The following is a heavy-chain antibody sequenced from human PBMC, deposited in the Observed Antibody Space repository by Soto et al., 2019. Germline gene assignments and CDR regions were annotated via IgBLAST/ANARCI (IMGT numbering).Heavy chain of an antibody. CDR1: GGTFSSYA. D-gene: IGHD6-13*01. CDR3: ASPDTYSSSWSRPWLL. J-gene: IGHJ4*02. Sequence: QVQLVQSGAEVKKPGSSVKVSCKASGGTFSSYAISWVRQAPGQWLEWMGGIIPIFGTANYAQKFQGRVTITADESTSTAYMELSSLRSEDTAVYYCASPDTYSSSWSRPWLLWGQGTLVTVSS. CDR2: IIPIFGTA. V-gene: IGHV1-69*01.